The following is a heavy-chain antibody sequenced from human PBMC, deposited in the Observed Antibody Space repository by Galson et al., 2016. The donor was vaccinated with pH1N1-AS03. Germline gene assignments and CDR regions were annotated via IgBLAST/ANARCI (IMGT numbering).Heavy chain of an antibody. Sequence: ETLSLTCFVSSGSISGYYWSWIRQPPGKGLEWIGYIYYTGMTNYNPSLKSRVTISVDTSKNQFSLKLSSVTAADTAIYYCARQNGHRLLWDYWGQGTLVTVSS. CDR2: IYYTGMT. CDR1: SGSISGYY. CDR3: ARQNGHRLLWDY. D-gene: IGHD2-8*01. J-gene: IGHJ4*02. V-gene: IGHV4-59*08.